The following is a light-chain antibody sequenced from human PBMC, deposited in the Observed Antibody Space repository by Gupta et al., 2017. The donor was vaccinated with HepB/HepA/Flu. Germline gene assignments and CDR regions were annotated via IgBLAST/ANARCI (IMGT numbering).Light chain of an antibody. Sequence: DVVLTQSPLSLPVTLGQPASISCRSSQSLVYSDGNTYLNWFQQRPGQAPRRLIYKVSNRDAGVADRFSGSGLGKDLALKSSRGEEEDVGGYYCRQRTHWPLCTFGQGTKMDIK. CDR3: RQRTHWPLCT. V-gene: IGKV2-30*01. CDR2: KVS. J-gene: IGKJ2*02. CDR1: QSLVYSDGNTY.